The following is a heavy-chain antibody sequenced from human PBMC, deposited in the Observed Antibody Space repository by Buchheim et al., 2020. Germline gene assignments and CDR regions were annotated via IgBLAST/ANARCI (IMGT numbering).Heavy chain of an antibody. V-gene: IGHV4-34*01. J-gene: IGHJ4*02. Sequence: FCGFYFRFIRQPPGKGLEWIGEINHSGSTNYNPSLKSRVTISVDTSKNQFSLQLSSVTAADTAVYYCARVWQTEDWGQGTL. D-gene: IGHD2-21*01. CDR1: FCGFY. CDR3: ARVWQTED. CDR2: INHSGST.